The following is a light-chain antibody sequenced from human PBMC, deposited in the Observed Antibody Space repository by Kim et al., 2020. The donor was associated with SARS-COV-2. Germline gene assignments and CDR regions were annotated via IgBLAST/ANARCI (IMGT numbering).Light chain of an antibody. CDR2: VVT. J-gene: IGLJ3*02. CDR3: SSFTSNATWV. Sequence: GQSITVSCPGTHLDVGGYNFASLYQQHPGKAPKLLIYVVTKRPSGVSDRFSGSKSDNTASLSISGLQPDDEAHYYCSSFTSNATWVFGGGTKVTVL. CDR1: HLDVGGYNF. V-gene: IGLV2-14*03.